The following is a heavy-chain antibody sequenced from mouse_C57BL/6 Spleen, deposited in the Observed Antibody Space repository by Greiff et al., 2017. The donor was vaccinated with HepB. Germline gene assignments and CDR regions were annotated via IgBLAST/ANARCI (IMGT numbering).Heavy chain of an antibody. J-gene: IGHJ4*01. V-gene: IGHV1-82*01. Sequence: QVQLQQSGPELVKPGASVKISCKASGYAFSSSWMNWVKQRPGKGLEWIGRIYPGDGDTNYNGKFKGKATLTADKSSSTAYMQLSSLTSEDSAVYFCARGPYYYGSYYAMDYWGQGTSVTVSS. CDR3: ARGPYYYGSYYAMDY. CDR1: GYAFSSSW. D-gene: IGHD1-1*01. CDR2: IYPGDGDT.